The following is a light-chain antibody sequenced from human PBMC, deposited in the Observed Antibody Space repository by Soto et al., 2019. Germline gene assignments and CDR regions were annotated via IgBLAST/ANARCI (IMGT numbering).Light chain of an antibody. CDR2: RNN. Sequence: QSVLTQPPSASGTPGQRVTISCSGSSSNIGSNYVYWYQQLPGTAPKLLIYRNNQRPSGVPDQFSGSKSGTSASLAISGLRSEDEADYYCAAWDDSLSGRWVFGGGTKLTVL. CDR1: SSNIGSNY. CDR3: AAWDDSLSGRWV. J-gene: IGLJ3*02. V-gene: IGLV1-47*01.